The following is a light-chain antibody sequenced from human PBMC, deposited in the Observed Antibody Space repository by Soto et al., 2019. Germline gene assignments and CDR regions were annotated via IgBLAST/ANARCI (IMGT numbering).Light chain of an antibody. CDR2: DAS. Sequence: EIVMTQSPANLSVSSWEGITLSCRASQSVKNHLAWYQHKPGQSPRLLIYDASTRATGVPARFSAGGSGTEFTLVISSLQSEDAAVYFCQEYNAWPPGTFGQGTKVEIK. J-gene: IGKJ1*01. V-gene: IGKV3D-15*01. CDR1: QSVKNH. CDR3: QEYNAWPPGT.